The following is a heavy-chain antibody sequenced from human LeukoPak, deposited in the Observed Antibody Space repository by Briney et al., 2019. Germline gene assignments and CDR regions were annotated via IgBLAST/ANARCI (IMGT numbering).Heavy chain of an antibody. CDR3: AKDPNSGSYLDY. J-gene: IGHJ4*02. CDR1: GFTFSSYA. CDR2: ISGSGGST. D-gene: IGHD1-26*01. V-gene: IGHV3-23*01. Sequence: GGSLRLSCAASGFTFSSYAMSCVRQAPGKGLEGVSAISGSGGSTNYADSVKGRFTISRDNSKNPLYLQVNSLRAEDTAVYYCAKDPNSGSYLDYWGQGTLVSVSS.